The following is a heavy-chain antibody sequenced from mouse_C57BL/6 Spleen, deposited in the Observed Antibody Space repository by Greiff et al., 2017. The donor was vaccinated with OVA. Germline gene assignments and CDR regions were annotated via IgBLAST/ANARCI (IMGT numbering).Heavy chain of an antibody. CDR2: INPNNGGT. D-gene: IGHD2-4*01. CDR1: GYTFTDYY. V-gene: IGHV1-26*01. Sequence: VQLQQSGPELVKPGASVKISCKASGYTFTDYYMNWVKQSHGKSLEWIGDINPNNGGTSYNQKFKGKATLTVDKSSSTAYMELRSLTSEDSAVYYCARGYDYEAWFAYWGQGTLVTVSA. CDR3: ARGYDYEAWFAY. J-gene: IGHJ3*01.